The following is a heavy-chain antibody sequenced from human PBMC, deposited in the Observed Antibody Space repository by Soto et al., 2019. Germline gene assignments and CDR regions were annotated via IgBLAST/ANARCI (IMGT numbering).Heavy chain of an antibody. Sequence: PSETLSLTCTVSGGSISSYYWSWIRQPPGKGLEWIGYINYSGSTDYNPSLKTRVTISVDTSKNQFSLKLSSVTAADTAVYYCARQTIVLVPAAIPSWFXPWGQGTLVTVSS. D-gene: IGHD2-2*01. CDR1: GGSISSYY. J-gene: IGHJ5*02. CDR2: INYSGST. CDR3: ARQTIVLVPAAIPSWFXP. V-gene: IGHV4-59*01.